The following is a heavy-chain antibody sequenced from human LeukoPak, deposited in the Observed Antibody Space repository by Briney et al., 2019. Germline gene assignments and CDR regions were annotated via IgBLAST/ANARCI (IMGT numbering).Heavy chain of an antibody. D-gene: IGHD3-10*01. Sequence: KPSETLSLTCTVSGGSISSYYWSWIRQPPGKGLEWIGYIYYSGSTNYNPSLKSRVTISVDTSKNQFSLKLSSVTAADTAVYYCARVVWGSGSYHHDAFDIWGQGTMVTVSS. CDR1: GGSISSYY. V-gene: IGHV4-59*01. CDR3: ARVVWGSGSYHHDAFDI. CDR2: IYYSGST. J-gene: IGHJ3*02.